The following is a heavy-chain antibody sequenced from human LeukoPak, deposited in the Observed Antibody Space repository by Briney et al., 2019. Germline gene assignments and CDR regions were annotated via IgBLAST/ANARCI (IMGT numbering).Heavy chain of an antibody. CDR2: ISWNSGSI. D-gene: IGHD4-17*01. Sequence: PGGSLRLSCAASGFTFDDYAMHWVRHAPGKGLEWVSGISWNSGSIGYADSVKGRFTISRDNAKNSLYLQMNSLRAEDTALYYCAKGVGSGTVTCDYWGQGTLVTVSS. CDR3: AKGVGSGTVTCDY. J-gene: IGHJ4*02. V-gene: IGHV3-9*01. CDR1: GFTFDDYA.